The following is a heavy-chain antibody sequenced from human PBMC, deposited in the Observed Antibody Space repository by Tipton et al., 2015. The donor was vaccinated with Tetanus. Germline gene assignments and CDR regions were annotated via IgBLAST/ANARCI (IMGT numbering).Heavy chain of an antibody. CDR3: ARARGSLGYCSGGSCYDEYFQH. Sequence: CAASGFTFSSYAMHWVRQAPGKGLEWVAVISYDGSNKYYADSVKGRFTISRDNSKNTLYLQMNSLRAEDTAVYYCARARGSLGYCSGGSCYDEYFQHWGQGTLVTVSS. D-gene: IGHD2-15*01. CDR1: GFTFSSYA. CDR2: ISYDGSNK. V-gene: IGHV3-30-3*01. J-gene: IGHJ1*01.